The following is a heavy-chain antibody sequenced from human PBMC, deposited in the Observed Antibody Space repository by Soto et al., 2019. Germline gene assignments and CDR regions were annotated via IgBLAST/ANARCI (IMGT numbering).Heavy chain of an antibody. J-gene: IGHJ4*02. V-gene: IGHV3-30*18. Sequence: QVQLVESGGGVVQPGRSLRLSCAASGFTFSSYGMHWVRQAPGKGLEWVAVISYDGSNKYYADSVKGRFTISRDNSKNTLYLQMNSLRAEDTAVYYCAKDVGIVVVVAATALDYWGQGTLVTVSS. CDR1: GFTFSSYG. CDR2: ISYDGSNK. CDR3: AKDVGIVVVVAATALDY. D-gene: IGHD2-15*01.